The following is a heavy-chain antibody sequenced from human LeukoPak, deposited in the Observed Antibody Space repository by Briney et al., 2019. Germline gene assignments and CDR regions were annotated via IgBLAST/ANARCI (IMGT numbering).Heavy chain of an antibody. CDR1: GFTFSSYE. Sequence: QSGGSLRLSCAASGFTFSSYEMNWVRQAPGKGLECVSCISSSGSTMYCADSVKGRFTISRDNAKNSLYLQMNSLRAEDTAVYYCARDFHCSSTACYAPDAFDIWGQGTLVTVSS. V-gene: IGHV3-48*03. CDR2: ISSSGSTM. D-gene: IGHD2-2*01. J-gene: IGHJ3*02. CDR3: ARDFHCSSTACYAPDAFDI.